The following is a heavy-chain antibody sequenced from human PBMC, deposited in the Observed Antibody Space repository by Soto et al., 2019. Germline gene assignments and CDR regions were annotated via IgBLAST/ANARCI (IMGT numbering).Heavy chain of an antibody. CDR1: GYTFTSYY. CDR3: AGVNTAMVSSGMTYNWFDP. Sequence: ASVKVSCKASGYTFTSYYLHWVRQAPGQGLEWMGIINPSGGGTSYAQKFQGRVTMTRDTSTSTVYMELSSLRSEDTAVYYCAGVNTAMVSSGMTYNWFDPWGQGTLVTVSS. J-gene: IGHJ5*02. CDR2: INPSGGGT. V-gene: IGHV1-46*03. D-gene: IGHD5-18*01.